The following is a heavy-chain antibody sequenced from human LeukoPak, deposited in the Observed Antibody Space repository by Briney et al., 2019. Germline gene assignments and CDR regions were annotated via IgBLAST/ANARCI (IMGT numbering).Heavy chain of an antibody. CDR3: ARDTGELRYFDWLYYFDY. CDR1: GFTFSSYW. J-gene: IGHJ4*02. Sequence: GGSLRLSCAASGFTFSSYWMSWVRQAPGKGLEWVAHIKQDGSEKYYVDSVKGRFTISRDNAKNSLYLQMNSLRAEDTAVYYCARDTGELRYFDWLYYFDYWGQGTLVTVSS. CDR2: IKQDGSEK. V-gene: IGHV3-7*01. D-gene: IGHD3-9*01.